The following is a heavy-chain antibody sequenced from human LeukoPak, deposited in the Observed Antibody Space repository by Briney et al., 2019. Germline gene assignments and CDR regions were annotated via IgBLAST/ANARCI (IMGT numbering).Heavy chain of an antibody. CDR3: ARVGHSITMVRGAIAPYYYYYMDV. V-gene: IGHV4-61*02. Sequence: PSETLSLTCTVSGGSISSGSYYWSWIRQPAGKGLEWIGRIYTSGSTNYNPSLKSRVTISVDTSKNQFSLKLSSVTAADTAVYYCARVGHSITMVRGAIAPYYYYYMDVWGQGTTVTVSS. CDR1: GGSISSGSYY. CDR2: IYTSGST. D-gene: IGHD3-10*01. J-gene: IGHJ6*03.